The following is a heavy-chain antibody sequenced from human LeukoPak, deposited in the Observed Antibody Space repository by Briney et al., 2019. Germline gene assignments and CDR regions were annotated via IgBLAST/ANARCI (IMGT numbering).Heavy chain of an antibody. D-gene: IGHD3-10*01. Sequence: GGSLRLSCAASGFTCSSYAMSGGRQAPGKGVEWVSAISGSGGSTYYADSVKGRFTISRDNSKNTLYLQMNSLRAEDTAVYYCAKKGYYYGSGSYVDYWGQGTLVTVSS. CDR2: ISGSGGST. CDR1: GFTCSSYA. J-gene: IGHJ4*02. CDR3: AKKGYYYGSGSYVDY. V-gene: IGHV3-23*01.